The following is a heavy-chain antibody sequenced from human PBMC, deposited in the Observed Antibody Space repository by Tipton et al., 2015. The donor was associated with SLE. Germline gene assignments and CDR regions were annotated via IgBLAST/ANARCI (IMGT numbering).Heavy chain of an antibody. V-gene: IGHV4-59*11. CDR3: ARDRAPSSDYYYYFDY. J-gene: IGHJ4*02. CDR1: GDSISSHY. CDR2: IYYSGST. D-gene: IGHD3-22*01. Sequence: GLVKPSETLSFTCTVSGDSISSHYWSWIRQPPGKGLEWIGYIYYSGSTNYNPSLKSRLTMSLDTSKNQFSLKLSSVTTADTAVYYCARDRAPSSDYYYYFDYWGQGTLVTVSS.